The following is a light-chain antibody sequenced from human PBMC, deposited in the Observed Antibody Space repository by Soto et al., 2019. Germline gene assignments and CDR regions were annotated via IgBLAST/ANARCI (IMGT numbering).Light chain of an antibody. CDR2: DAS. V-gene: IGKV1-17*03. CDR1: QDISNH. Sequence: DIQMTQSPSAMSASVGDRVTITCRASQDISNHLVWFQQKPGKVPKRLIYDASSLQTGVPSRFSGSGSGTEFTLTITSLQPEDFATYYCQQLNFFPITFGQGTRLEIK. CDR3: QQLNFFPIT. J-gene: IGKJ5*01.